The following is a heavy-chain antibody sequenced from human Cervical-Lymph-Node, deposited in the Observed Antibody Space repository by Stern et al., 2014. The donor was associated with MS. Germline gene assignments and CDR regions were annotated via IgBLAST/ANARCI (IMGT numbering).Heavy chain of an antibody. CDR2: IYYTGST. CDR1: GGSISSYY. Sequence: QLQLQASGPGLVKPSETLSLTCTVSGGSISSYYWSWIRQPPGKGLAWIGYIYYTGSTNYNPSLKSRVTISVDTSKNQFSLKLSSVTAADTAVYYCARVGDCSSTSCYRVGYDYEDLRFDYWGQGTLVTVSS. J-gene: IGHJ4*02. CDR3: ARVGDCSSTSCYRVGYDYEDLRFDY. D-gene: IGHD2-2*02. V-gene: IGHV4-59*01.